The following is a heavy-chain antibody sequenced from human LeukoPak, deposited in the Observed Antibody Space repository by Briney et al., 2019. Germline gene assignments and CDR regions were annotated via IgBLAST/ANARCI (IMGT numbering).Heavy chain of an antibody. Sequence: ASVKVSCKASGYTFTSYGSIWVRQAPGQGLEWMGWISAYNGNTNYAQKLQGRVTMTTDTSTSTAYMELRSLRSDDTAVYYCATFRYYDILTGYSRGYYFDYWGQGTLVTVSS. CDR3: ATFRYYDILTGYSRGYYFDY. J-gene: IGHJ4*02. CDR2: ISAYNGNT. V-gene: IGHV1-18*01. D-gene: IGHD3-9*01. CDR1: GYTFTSYG.